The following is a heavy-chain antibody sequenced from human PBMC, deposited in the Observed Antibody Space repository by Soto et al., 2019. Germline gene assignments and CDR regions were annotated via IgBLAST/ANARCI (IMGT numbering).Heavy chain of an antibody. CDR3: ARGSLYCSSTSCYGHYYYYYYMDV. D-gene: IGHD2-2*01. CDR2: INHSGST. J-gene: IGHJ6*03. Sequence: SETLSLTCAVYGGSFSGYYWSWIRQPPGKGLEWIGEINHSGSTNYNPSLKSRVTISVDTSKNQFSLKLSSVTAADTAVYYCARGSLYCSSTSCYGHYYYYYYMDVWGKGTTVTVSS. CDR1: GGSFSGYY. V-gene: IGHV4-34*01.